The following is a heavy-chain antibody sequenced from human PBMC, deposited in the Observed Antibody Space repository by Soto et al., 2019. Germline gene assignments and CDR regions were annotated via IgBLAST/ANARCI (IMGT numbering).Heavy chain of an antibody. J-gene: IGHJ4*02. V-gene: IGHV3-23*01. Sequence: HPGGSLRLSCAASGFTFSSYAMSWVRQAPGKGLEWVSAISGSGGSTYYADSVKGRFTISRDNSKNTLYLQMNSLRAEDTAVYYCAKPGDSSSWYRASYFDYWGQGTLVTVSS. D-gene: IGHD6-13*01. CDR3: AKPGDSSSWYRASYFDY. CDR1: GFTFSSYA. CDR2: ISGSGGST.